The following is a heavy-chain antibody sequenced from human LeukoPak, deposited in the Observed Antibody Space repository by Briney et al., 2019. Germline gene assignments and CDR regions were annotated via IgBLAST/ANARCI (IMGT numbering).Heavy chain of an antibody. CDR1: GFTFSTYS. CDR2: ISASSGTI. V-gene: IGHV3-48*01. J-gene: IGHJ6*03. D-gene: IGHD3-16*01. Sequence: GGSLRLSYAASGFTFSTYSMNWVRQAPGKGLEWVSYISASSGTIYYADSVKGRFTISRDNARNSLYLQMNSLRAEDTAVYYCARRSEFGVLYYMDVWGKGTTVTVSS. CDR3: ARRSEFGVLYYMDV.